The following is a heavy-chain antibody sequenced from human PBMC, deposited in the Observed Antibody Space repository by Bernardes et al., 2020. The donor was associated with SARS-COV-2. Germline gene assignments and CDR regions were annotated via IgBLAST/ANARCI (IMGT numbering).Heavy chain of an antibody. Sequence: SETLSLTCTVSGGSINSYYWSWIRQHAGKGLEWIGRIYTSGSTNYNPSHQSRVTMSVDMYKNQFSLRLRSSTAAATAGYYCARVVPYTTSSYYFDYWGQGTLVTVSS. D-gene: IGHD6-6*01. CDR2: IYTSGST. J-gene: IGHJ4*02. V-gene: IGHV4-4*07. CDR1: GGSINSYY. CDR3: ARVVPYTTSSYYFDY.